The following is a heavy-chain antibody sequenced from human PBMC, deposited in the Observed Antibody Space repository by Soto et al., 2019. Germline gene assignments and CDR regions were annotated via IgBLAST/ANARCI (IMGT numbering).Heavy chain of an antibody. V-gene: IGHV3-30*03. Sequence: VQLVESGGGVVQPGRSLRLSCAASGFTFSDYAMHWVRQAPGKGLEWVAVVSHDGRNTHYADSVKGRFTISRDSSKNTVSLEMTSLRAEDTAVYYCAXGXXQXXVTSDFNYWGQGALVTVSS. J-gene: IGHJ4*02. CDR2: VSHDGRNT. CDR1: GFTFSDYA. CDR3: AXGXXQXXVTSDFNY.